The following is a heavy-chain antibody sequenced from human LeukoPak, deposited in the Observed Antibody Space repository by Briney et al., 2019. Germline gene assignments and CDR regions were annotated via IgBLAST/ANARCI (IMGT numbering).Heavy chain of an antibody. CDR3: ARRGPNSGSSRGWNFDL. V-gene: IGHV4-59*08. D-gene: IGHD5-12*01. CDR2: IHYRGTG. Sequence: SETLSLTCTVSGGSISGYYWSWIRQPPGKRLEWIGYIHYRGTGDSNPSLRSRVSMSVDTSKNQFSLKMSSLTAPDTAMYYCARRGPNSGSSRGWNFDLWGRGTLLTVSS. J-gene: IGHJ2*01. CDR1: GGSISGYY.